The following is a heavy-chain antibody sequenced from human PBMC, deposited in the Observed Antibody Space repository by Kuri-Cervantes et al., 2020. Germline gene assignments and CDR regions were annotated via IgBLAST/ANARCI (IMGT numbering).Heavy chain of an antibody. CDR2: ISPHNGNT. V-gene: IGHV1-18*01. D-gene: IGHD5-24*01. CDR3: ARDRRPSRAPSNDAFDI. CDR1: GYTFTSFG. Sequence: ASVKVSCKASGYTFTSFGVSWVRQAPGQGLEWMGWISPHNGNTYSAQNFQGRVTMTTDTSTSTAYMELRSLRSDDTALYYCARDRRPSRAPSNDAFDIWGQGTMVTVSS. J-gene: IGHJ3*02.